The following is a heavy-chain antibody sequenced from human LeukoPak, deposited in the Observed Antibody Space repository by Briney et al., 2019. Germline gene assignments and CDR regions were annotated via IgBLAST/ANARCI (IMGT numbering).Heavy chain of an antibody. D-gene: IGHD3-16*01. J-gene: IGHJ6*02. V-gene: IGHV3-11*06. CDR1: GFTFSDYF. CDR2: ISDTGSCT. CDR3: ARDVSAMDV. Sequence: GGSLRLSCAASGFTFSDYFMTWVRQAPGKGLEWVSHISDTGSCTDYADSVKGRFTISRDNTKNSLYLQIDGLNVEDMAVYYCARDVSAMDVWGRGTTVTVSS.